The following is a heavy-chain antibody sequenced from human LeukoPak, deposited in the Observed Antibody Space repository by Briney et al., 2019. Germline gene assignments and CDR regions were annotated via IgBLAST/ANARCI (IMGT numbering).Heavy chain of an antibody. J-gene: IGHJ4*02. CDR1: GYSINSVFH. CDR2: MSNSGST. D-gene: IGHD3-22*01. Sequence: PSETLSLTCGVSGYSINSVFHWGWIRQPTGKGLEWIGSMSNSGSTYYNSSLQSRVTISVDTSKNQFSVKLSSVTAADTAVYYCARHHLYDSSGEGRYYFAYGGQGTLVTVS. V-gene: IGHV4-38-2*01. CDR3: ARHHLYDSSGEGRYYFAY.